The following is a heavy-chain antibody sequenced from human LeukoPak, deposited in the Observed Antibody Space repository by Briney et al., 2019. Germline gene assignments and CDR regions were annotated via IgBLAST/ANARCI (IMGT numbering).Heavy chain of an antibody. CDR1: GFTFSSYA. Sequence: GGSLRLSCAASGFTFSSYAMHWVRQAPGKGLEWVAVISYDGSNKYYADSVKGRFTISSDNSKNTLYLQMNSLRAEDTAVYYCASPLRGYWGQGTLVTVSS. CDR3: ASPLRGY. CDR2: ISYDGSNK. D-gene: IGHD2-8*01. V-gene: IGHV3-30-3*01. J-gene: IGHJ4*02.